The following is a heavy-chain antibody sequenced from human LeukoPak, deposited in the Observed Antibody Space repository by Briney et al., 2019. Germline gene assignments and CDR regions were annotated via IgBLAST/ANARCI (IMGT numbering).Heavy chain of an antibody. CDR2: ISSSSSTI. CDR1: GFTFSSYS. J-gene: IGHJ4*02. CDR3: ARDRGSYGRYFDY. D-gene: IGHD5-18*01. Sequence: GGSLRLSCAASGFTFSSYSMNWVRQAPGKGLEWVSYISSSSSTIYYADSVKGRFTISRDNAKNSLYLQMNSLRAEDTAVYYCARDRGSYGRYFDYWGQGTLATVSS. V-gene: IGHV3-48*01.